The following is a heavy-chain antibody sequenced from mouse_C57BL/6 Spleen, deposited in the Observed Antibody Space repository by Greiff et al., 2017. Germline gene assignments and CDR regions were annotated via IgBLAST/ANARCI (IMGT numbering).Heavy chain of an antibody. CDR1: GYTFTDYY. CDR2: IYTGSGNT. CDR3: ARDGNYSGFAD. J-gene: IGHJ3*01. Sequence: QVQLQQSGAELVRPGASVKLSCKASGYTFTDYYINWVKQRPGRGLEWIARIYTGSGNTSYNEKFKGKATLTAEKSSSTAYMQLSILTSEYSAVYFCARDGNYSGFADWGQGTLVTVSA. V-gene: IGHV1-76*01. D-gene: IGHD2-1*01.